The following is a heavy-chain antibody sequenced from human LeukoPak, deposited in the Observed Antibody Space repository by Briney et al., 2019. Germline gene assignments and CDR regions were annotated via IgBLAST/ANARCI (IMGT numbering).Heavy chain of an antibody. CDR3: ACLFRAAAAGYFDY. V-gene: IGHV4-30-4*01. D-gene: IGHD6-13*01. CDR2: IYYSGST. Sequence: SQTLSLTCTVSGGSISSGDYYWSWIRQPPGKGLEWIGYIYYSGSTYYNPSLKSRVTISVDTSKNQFSLKLSSVTAADTAVYYCACLFRAAAAGYFDYWGQGTLVTVSS. CDR1: GGSISSGDYY. J-gene: IGHJ4*02.